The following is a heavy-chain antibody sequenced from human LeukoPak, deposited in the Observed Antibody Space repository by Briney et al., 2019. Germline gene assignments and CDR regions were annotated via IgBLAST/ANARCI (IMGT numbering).Heavy chain of an antibody. J-gene: IGHJ4*02. D-gene: IGHD6-19*01. Sequence: GVSLRLFCAACGLIFSNYGMHWLRQAPGKGLEWVTFIQYDGISKYYADSVKGRFTISRDNSKNTLYLQMNSLRPEDTTVYYCVEEAGSVAGRFDHWGQGNMVTVSS. V-gene: IGHV3-30*02. CDR3: VEEAGSVAGRFDH. CDR2: IQYDGISK. CDR1: GLIFSNYG.